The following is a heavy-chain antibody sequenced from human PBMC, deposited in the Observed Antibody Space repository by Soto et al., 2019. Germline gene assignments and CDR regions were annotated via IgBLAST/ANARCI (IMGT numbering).Heavy chain of an antibody. CDR3: ARDEVVPAASASGWFDP. Sequence: QVQLVQSGAEVKKPGSSVKVSCKASGGTFSSYTISWVRQAPGQGLEWMGRIIPILGIANYAQKFQGRVTITADKSTSTAYMELSSLRSEDTAVYYCARDEVVPAASASGWFDPWGQGTLVTVSS. J-gene: IGHJ5*02. D-gene: IGHD2-2*01. V-gene: IGHV1-69*08. CDR2: IIPILGIA. CDR1: GGTFSSYT.